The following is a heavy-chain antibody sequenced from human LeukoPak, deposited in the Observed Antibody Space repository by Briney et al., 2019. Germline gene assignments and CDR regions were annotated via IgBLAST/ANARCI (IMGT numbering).Heavy chain of an antibody. D-gene: IGHD6-19*01. Sequence: SETLSLTCTVSGGSISSGGYYWSWIRQPPGKGLEWIGYIDYSGSTNYNPSLKSRVTMSVDTSKNQFSLKLSSVIAADTAVYYCARVRPGGGWYLGAFDIWGQGTMVTVSS. V-gene: IGHV4-61*08. CDR1: GGSISSGGYY. J-gene: IGHJ3*02. CDR2: IDYSGST. CDR3: ARVRPGGGWYLGAFDI.